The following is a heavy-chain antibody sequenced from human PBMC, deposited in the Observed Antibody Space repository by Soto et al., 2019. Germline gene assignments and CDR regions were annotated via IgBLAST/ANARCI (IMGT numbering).Heavy chain of an antibody. V-gene: IGHV4-39*01. CDR1: GGSISSSSYY. CDR2: IYYSGST. CDR3: ARSLNTVTTYY. Sequence: KPSETLSLTCTVSGGSISSSSYYWGWIRQPPGKGLEWIGSIYYSGSTYYNPSLKSRVTISVDTSKNQFSLKLSSVTAADTAVYYCARSLNTVTTYYWGQGTLVTVSS. D-gene: IGHD4-4*01. J-gene: IGHJ4*02.